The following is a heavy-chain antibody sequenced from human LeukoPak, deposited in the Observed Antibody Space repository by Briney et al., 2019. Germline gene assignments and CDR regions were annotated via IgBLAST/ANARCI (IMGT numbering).Heavy chain of an antibody. CDR2: ISGSGGSP. J-gene: IGHJ4*02. Sequence: GGSLRLSCAASGFTFSSYAMSWVRQAPGKGLEWVSAISGSGGSPNYADSVKGRFTISRDNSKNTLYLQMNSLRAEDTAVYYCAKARGSGYSYGAFDYWGQGTLVTVSS. D-gene: IGHD5-18*01. V-gene: IGHV3-23*01. CDR3: AKARGSGYSYGAFDY. CDR1: GFTFSSYA.